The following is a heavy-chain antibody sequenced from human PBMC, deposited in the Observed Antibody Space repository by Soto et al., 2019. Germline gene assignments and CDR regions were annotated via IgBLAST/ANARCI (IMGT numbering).Heavy chain of an antibody. J-gene: IGHJ5*02. V-gene: IGHV3-23*01. Sequence: GGSLRLSCEASGFTFSTYAMTWVRQAPGKGLEWDSSIRSNGDCTFYADPVKGRFTISRDNSKNTLFLQMNSLRGEDTAVYYCGKGQYGVGDPWGQGTLVTVSS. CDR2: IRSNGDCT. D-gene: IGHD2-8*01. CDR3: GKGQYGVGDP. CDR1: GFTFSTYA.